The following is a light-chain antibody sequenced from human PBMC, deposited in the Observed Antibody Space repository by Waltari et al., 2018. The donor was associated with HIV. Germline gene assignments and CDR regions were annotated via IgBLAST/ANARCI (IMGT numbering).Light chain of an antibody. V-gene: IGLV3-25*03. Sequence: SYELTQTPSVSVSPGQTARIPCSGDALPSQYGYWYQQRPGQAPVLVIYKDKERPSGIPGRFSGSSSGTTVTLIISGVQAEDEADYFCQSADNTGGNWVFGGGTKLTVL. CDR2: KDK. CDR3: QSADNTGGNWV. CDR1: ALPSQY. J-gene: IGLJ3*02.